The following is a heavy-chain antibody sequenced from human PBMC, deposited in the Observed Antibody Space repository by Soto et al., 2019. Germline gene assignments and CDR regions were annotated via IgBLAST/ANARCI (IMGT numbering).Heavy chain of an antibody. CDR2: ISSNSDYI. D-gene: IGHD3-22*01. CDR3: ARGEVNYYDSSGYTPFDY. J-gene: IGHJ4*02. CDR1: GFTFSTYS. V-gene: IGHV3-21*01. Sequence: EVQLVESGGGLVKPGGSLRLSCAASGFTFSTYSMNWVRQAPGKGLEWLSSISSNSDYIYYGASPKGRFTISRDDAKNSLYLQMDSLRAEDTAVYYCARGEVNYYDSSGYTPFDYWGQGTLVTVSS.